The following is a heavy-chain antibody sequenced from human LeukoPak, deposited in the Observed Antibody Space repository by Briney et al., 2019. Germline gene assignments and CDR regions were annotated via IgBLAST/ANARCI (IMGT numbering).Heavy chain of an antibody. CDR3: ARSTLAIFDY. CDR2: INHSGST. CDR1: GGSFSGYY. V-gene: IGHV4-34*01. D-gene: IGHD3-16*01. Sequence: SETLSLTCAVYGGSFSGYYWSWIRQPPGKGLEWIGEINHSGSTNYNPSLKSRVTISVDTSKNQFSLKLSSVTTADTAVYYCARSTLAIFDYWGQGTLVTVSS. J-gene: IGHJ4*02.